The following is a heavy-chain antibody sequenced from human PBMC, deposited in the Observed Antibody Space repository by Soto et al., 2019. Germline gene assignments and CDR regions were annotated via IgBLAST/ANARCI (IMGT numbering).Heavy chain of an antibody. J-gene: IGHJ6*04. Sequence: EVQLLESGGGLVQPGGSLRLSCAASGFTFTIYAMSWVRQAPGKGLEWVSGISGSGGNTYYADSVKGRFTISRDNSKNTLFLKMTSLGAEDTAVFYCANNWDCSGGTCYSYYSYVVDVGGKGTTVTVSS. D-gene: IGHD2-15*01. CDR2: ISGSGGNT. V-gene: IGHV3-23*01. CDR3: ANNWDCSGGTCYSYYSYVVDV. CDR1: GFTFTIYA.